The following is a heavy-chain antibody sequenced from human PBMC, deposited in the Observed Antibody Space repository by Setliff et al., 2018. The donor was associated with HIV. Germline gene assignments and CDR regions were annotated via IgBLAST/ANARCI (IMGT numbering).Heavy chain of an antibody. D-gene: IGHD1-26*01. CDR1: GFTFTDAW. Sequence: GGSLRLSCAVSGFTGFTFTDAWMAWVRQAPGKGLEWVGRIKSKSDGGTTDYGATVKGRFIISRDDSQNTVFLQMNSLRVDDTAVYFCARDKWASGFDFWGHGTLVTVSS. V-gene: IGHV3-15*01. CDR2: IKSKSDGGTT. J-gene: IGHJ4*01. CDR3: ARDKWASGFDF.